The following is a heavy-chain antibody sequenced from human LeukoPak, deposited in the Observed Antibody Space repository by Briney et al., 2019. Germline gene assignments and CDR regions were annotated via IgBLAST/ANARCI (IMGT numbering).Heavy chain of an antibody. CDR2: IRSKAFGGTT. V-gene: IGHV3-49*04. CDR3: TRAPYSNYVNLDY. J-gene: IGHJ4*02. CDR1: VFSFGDYA. D-gene: IGHD4-11*01. Sequence: GGSLRLSCTASVFSFGDYAMSWVRHAPGKGLEWVGFIRSKAFGGTTEYAASVKGRFTISRDDSKSIAYLQMNSLKTEDTAVYYCTRAPYSNYVNLDYWGQGTLVTVSS.